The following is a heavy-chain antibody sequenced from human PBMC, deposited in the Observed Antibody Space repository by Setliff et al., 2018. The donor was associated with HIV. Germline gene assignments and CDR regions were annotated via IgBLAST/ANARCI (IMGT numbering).Heavy chain of an antibody. V-gene: IGHV3-74*01. D-gene: IGHD5-12*01. CDR3: ARISVASRYNSDMDV. CDR2: INGDGSAI. Sequence: PGGSLRLSCAPSGFIFSSYWMHWVRQAPGKGLVWVSRINGDGSAISYSDSVKGRFTISRDTSKNTLFLQINSLRPEDTAVYYCARISVASRYNSDMDVWGKGTTVTVSS. J-gene: IGHJ6*03. CDR1: GFIFSSYW.